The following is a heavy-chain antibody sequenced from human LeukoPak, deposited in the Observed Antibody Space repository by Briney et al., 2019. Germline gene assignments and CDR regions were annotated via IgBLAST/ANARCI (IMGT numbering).Heavy chain of an antibody. J-gene: IGHJ3*02. CDR1: GGSISSYY. CDR3: ARPDQRGYTYGYSAFDI. CDR2: IYYSGST. D-gene: IGHD5-18*01. Sequence: NASETLSLTCTVSGGSISSYYWSWIRQPPGKGLEWIGYIYYSGSTNYNPSLKSRVTISVDTSKNQFSLKLSSVTAADTAVYYCARPDQRGYTYGYSAFDIWGQGTMVTVSS. V-gene: IGHV4-59*01.